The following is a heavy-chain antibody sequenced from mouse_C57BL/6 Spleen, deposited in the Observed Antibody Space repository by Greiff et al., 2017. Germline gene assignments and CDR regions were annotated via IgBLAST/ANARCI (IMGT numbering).Heavy chain of an antibody. CDR2: ISSGSSTI. D-gene: IGHD2-4*01. CDR1: GFTFSDYG. V-gene: IGHV5-17*01. J-gene: IGHJ1*03. Sequence: EVQRVESGGGLVKPGGSLKLSCAASGFTFSDYGMHWVRQAPEKGLEWVAYISSGSSTIYYADTVKGRFTISRDNAKNTLFLQMTSLRSEDTAMYYCANLYYDYDGYFDVWGTGTTVTVSS. CDR3: ANLYYDYDGYFDV.